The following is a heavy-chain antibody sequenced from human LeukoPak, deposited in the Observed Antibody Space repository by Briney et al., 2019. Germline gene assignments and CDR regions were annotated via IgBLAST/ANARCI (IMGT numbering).Heavy chain of an antibody. D-gene: IGHD3-22*01. V-gene: IGHV1-46*01. CDR2: INPSGGST. CDR1: GYTLTSYY. Sequence: ASVKVSCKASGYTLTSYYMHWVQQAPGQGLEWMGIINPSGGSTSYAQKFQGRVTMTRDMSTSTVYMELSSLRSEDTAVYYCARGWYYDSSGYYYFDYRGQGTLVTVSS. J-gene: IGHJ4*02. CDR3: ARGWYYDSSGYYYFDY.